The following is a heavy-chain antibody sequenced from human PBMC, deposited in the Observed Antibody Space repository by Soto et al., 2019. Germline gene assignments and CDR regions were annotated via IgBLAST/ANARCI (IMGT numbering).Heavy chain of an antibody. D-gene: IGHD6-19*01. V-gene: IGHV3-33*01. CDR3: ARGDSSGHESSLDY. J-gene: IGHJ4*02. CDR2: IWYDGSNK. CDR1: GFTFSSYG. Sequence: GGSLGLSCAASGFTFSSYGMHWVRQAPGKGLEWVAVIWYDGSNKYYADSVKGRFTISRDNSKNTLYLQMNSLRAEDTAVYYCARGDSSGHESSLDYWGQGTLVTVSS.